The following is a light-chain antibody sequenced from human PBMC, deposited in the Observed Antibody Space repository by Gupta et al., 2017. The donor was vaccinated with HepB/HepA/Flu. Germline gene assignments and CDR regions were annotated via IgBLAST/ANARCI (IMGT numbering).Light chain of an antibody. CDR1: SPNIGAGSD. CDR2: GN. CDR3: QSCDSSLNGYF. V-gene: IGLV1-40*01. J-gene: IGLJ1*01. Sequence: QSVLTQPPSVSGAPGQRVTISCTGSSPNIGAGSDVNSSQVQPETAPKLLLYGNNRPSGVPDRFSGSKSGTSASLAITGLQAEDEADYYCQSCDSSLNGYFFGTGTKVTVL.